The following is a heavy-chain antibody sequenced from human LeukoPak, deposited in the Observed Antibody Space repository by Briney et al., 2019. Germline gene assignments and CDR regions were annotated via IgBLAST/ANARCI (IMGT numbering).Heavy chain of an antibody. J-gene: IGHJ4*02. Sequence: ASVKVSCKASGYTFTSYYMHWVRQAPGQGLEWMGIINPSGGSTSYAQKFQGRVTMTRDMSTSTVYMELSSLRSEDTAVYYCARDTRHYYDSSGYYGYWGQGTLVTVSS. D-gene: IGHD3-22*01. CDR3: ARDTRHYYDSSGYYGY. CDR1: GYTFTSYY. CDR2: INPSGGST. V-gene: IGHV1-46*01.